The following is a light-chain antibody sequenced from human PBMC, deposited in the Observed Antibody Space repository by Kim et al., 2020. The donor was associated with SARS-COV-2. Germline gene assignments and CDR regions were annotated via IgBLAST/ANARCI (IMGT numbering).Light chain of an antibody. CDR2: GAS. CDR3: KQYGGSPPRRT. CDR1: QSVSSRY. Sequence: VLTQPPGTLSLSPGETATLSCRASQSVSSRYLAWYRHKPGQAPRLLIYGASSRATGIPDRFSGSGSGTDFTLTIRRVEPEDFAVYYCKQYGGSPPRRTFGQGTKLEI. V-gene: IGKV3-20*01. J-gene: IGKJ2*02.